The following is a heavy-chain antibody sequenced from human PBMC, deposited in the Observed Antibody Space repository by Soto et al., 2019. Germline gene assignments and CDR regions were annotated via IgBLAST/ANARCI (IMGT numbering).Heavy chain of an antibody. CDR2: IFSNDEK. Sequence: SGPTLVNPTETLTLTCTVSGFSLSNARMGVSWIRQPPGKALEWLAHIFSNDEKTYSTSLKSRLTTSKDTSKSQVVLTMTDMDPVETATYYCALGGDPGRYFDYWGQGTLVTVSS. CDR1: GFSLSNARMG. J-gene: IGHJ4*02. D-gene: IGHD3-10*01. CDR3: ALGGDPGRYFDY. V-gene: IGHV2-26*01.